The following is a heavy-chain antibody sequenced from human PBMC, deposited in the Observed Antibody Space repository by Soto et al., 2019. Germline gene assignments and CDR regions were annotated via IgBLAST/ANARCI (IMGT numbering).Heavy chain of an antibody. J-gene: IGHJ6*02. CDR2: IDWDDDK. CDR1: SNSGMC. D-gene: IGHD6-13*01. V-gene: IGHV2-70*01. CDR3: ARIIKSSSWYRSYYGMDV. Sequence: SNSGMCVSWIRQPPGKALEWLALIDWDDDKYYSTSLKTRLTISKDTSKNQVVLTMTNMDPVDTATYYCARIIKSSSWYRSYYGMDVWGQGTTVTVSS.